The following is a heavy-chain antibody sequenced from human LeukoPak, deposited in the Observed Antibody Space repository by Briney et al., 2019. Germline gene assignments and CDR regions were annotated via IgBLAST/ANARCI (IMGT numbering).Heavy chain of an antibody. CDR3: AKFTARYSYGRIY. V-gene: IGHV3-23*01. CDR1: GFTFSSYA. CDR2: ISGSGGST. D-gene: IGHD5-18*01. J-gene: IGHJ4*02. Sequence: GGSLRLSCAASGFTFSSYAMSWVRQAPGKGLEWVSAISGSGGSTYYADSVKGRFTISRDNSKNTLYLQMNSLRAEDTTVYYCAKFTARYSYGRIYWGQGTLVTVSS.